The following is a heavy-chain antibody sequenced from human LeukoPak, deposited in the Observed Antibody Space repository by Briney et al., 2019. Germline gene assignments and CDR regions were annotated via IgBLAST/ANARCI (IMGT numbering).Heavy chain of an antibody. J-gene: IGHJ4*02. V-gene: IGHV3-11*01. CDR2: ISTSGDIM. CDR1: GFTFRKYY. Sequence: GGSLRLSCSASGFTFRKYYMTWLRQTPGKGLEWLSYISTSGDIMDYADSVKGRFTISRDNAKASLYLQMKSLGADDTAIYYCAKGHTYGMIWGQGALVTVSS. D-gene: IGHD5-18*01. CDR3: AKGHTYGMI.